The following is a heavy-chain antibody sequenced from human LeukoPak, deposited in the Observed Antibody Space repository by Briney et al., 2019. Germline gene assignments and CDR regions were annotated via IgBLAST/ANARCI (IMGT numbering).Heavy chain of an antibody. Sequence: GGSLRLPCAASGFTFIDYYLSWIRQPPGRGLEWFSSISGSGNTIYYADSAMGRFTISRDNAKNSLYLLMNSLTAEDTAVYYCARDRSGGTYYYDSSGYSFWGQGTLVTVSS. CDR3: ARDRSGGTYYYDSSGYSF. CDR1: GFTFIDYY. CDR2: ISGSGNTI. D-gene: IGHD3-22*01. V-gene: IGHV3-11*01. J-gene: IGHJ4*02.